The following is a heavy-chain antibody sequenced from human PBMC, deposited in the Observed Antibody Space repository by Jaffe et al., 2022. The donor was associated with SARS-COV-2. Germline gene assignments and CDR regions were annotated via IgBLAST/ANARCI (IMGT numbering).Heavy chain of an antibody. J-gene: IGHJ6*02. CDR3: ARAKATGGYDAYGMDV. Sequence: QVQLVESGGGLVKPGGSLRLSCAASGFTFSDYYMSWIRQAPGKGLEWVSYISSSSSYTNYADSVKGRFTISRDNAKNSLYLQMNSLRAEDTAVYYCARAKATGGYDAYGMDVWGQGTTVTVSS. D-gene: IGHD5-12*01. V-gene: IGHV3-11*06. CDR2: ISSSSSYT. CDR1: GFTFSDYY.